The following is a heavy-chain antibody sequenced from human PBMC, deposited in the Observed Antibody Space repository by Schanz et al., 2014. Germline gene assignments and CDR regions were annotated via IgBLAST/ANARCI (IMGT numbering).Heavy chain of an antibody. V-gene: IGHV3-48*04. CDR1: EFSFSSFG. Sequence: EVQLVESGGGLVQPRGSLRLSCAASEFSFSSFGMNWVRQAPGKGLEWVSYISSSSSTIYYADSVKGRFSISRDNGETSVYLQINSLRVEDTAVDYCARPSDSSWYMDVWGQGTLVTVSS. CDR3: ARPSDSSWYMDV. J-gene: IGHJ4*02. D-gene: IGHD1-1*01. CDR2: ISSSSSTI.